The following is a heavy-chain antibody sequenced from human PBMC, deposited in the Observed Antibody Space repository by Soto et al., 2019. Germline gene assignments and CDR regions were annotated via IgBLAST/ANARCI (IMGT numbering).Heavy chain of an antibody. D-gene: IGHD1-1*01. V-gene: IGHV1-8*01. CDR1: GYTFTSYD. Sequence: QVQLVQSGAEVRKPGASVKVSCEASGYTFTSYDIYWVRQATGQGLEWMGWMNPNTGNSGYAQKFQGRVTMTSDTSINTVHMELSSLRSEDTAVYYCARRAETNGWNGFGADKYYFDFWGQGTLVTVSS. CDR3: ARRAETNGWNGFGADKYYFDF. J-gene: IGHJ4*02. CDR2: MNPNTGNS.